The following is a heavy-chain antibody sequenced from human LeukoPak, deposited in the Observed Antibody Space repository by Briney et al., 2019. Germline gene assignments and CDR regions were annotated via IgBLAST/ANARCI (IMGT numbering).Heavy chain of an antibody. D-gene: IGHD4-11*01. V-gene: IGHV3-74*01. CDR1: GFTFSNYW. CDR2: INSDGSRT. CDR3: ARVRDDYTYFDC. J-gene: IGHJ4*02. Sequence: SGGSLRLSCAASGFTFSNYWMHWVRQAPGKGLMWVSRINSDGSRTTYADSVRGRFTISRDNAKSTLYLQMNSLRAEDTAVYYCARVRDDYTYFDCWGQGTLVTVSS.